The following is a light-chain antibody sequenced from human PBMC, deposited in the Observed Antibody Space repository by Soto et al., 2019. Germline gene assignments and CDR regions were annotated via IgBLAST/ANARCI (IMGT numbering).Light chain of an antibody. CDR2: AAS. Sequence: DIPMTQSPLSVSESVGDRVTISCRASQGIITWLAWYQQKPGKAPKLLIYAASSLQIGVASRFSGSGSGTDFTLTISSLQPEDTATYFCQQAYGFAFTFGPGTKLEIE. V-gene: IGKV1-12*01. CDR1: QGIITW. J-gene: IGKJ3*01. CDR3: QQAYGFAFT.